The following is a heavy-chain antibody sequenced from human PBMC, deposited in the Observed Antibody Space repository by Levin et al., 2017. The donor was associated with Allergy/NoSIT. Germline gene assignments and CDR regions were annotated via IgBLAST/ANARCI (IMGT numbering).Heavy chain of an antibody. J-gene: IGHJ3*02. CDR2: ISGSGGST. CDR3: AKDPGSGYDLPAYDAFDI. CDR1: GFTFSSYA. V-gene: IGHV3-23*01. D-gene: IGHD5-12*01. Sequence: GGSLRLSCAASGFTFSSYAMSWVRQAPGKGLEWVSAISGSGGSTYYADSVKGRFTISRDNSKNTLYLQMNSLRAEDTAVYYCAKDPGSGYDLPAYDAFDIWGQGTMVTVSS.